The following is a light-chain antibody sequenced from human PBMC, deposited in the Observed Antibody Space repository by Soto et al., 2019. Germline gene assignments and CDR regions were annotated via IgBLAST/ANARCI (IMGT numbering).Light chain of an antibody. CDR2: ATS. J-gene: IGKJ4*01. Sequence: DVQMTQSQASLSAFVGDRVTITCRATQGIAPYLAWFQQKPGKVPKLLIYATSTLQSGVPSRFSGSGSGTEFTLTINSLQPEDVGIYYCQKYNSAPLTFGGGTKVEI. CDR1: QGIAPY. CDR3: QKYNSAPLT. V-gene: IGKV1-27*01.